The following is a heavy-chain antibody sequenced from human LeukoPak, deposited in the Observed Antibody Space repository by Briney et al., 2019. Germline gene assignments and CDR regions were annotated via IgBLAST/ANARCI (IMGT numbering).Heavy chain of an antibody. D-gene: IGHD2-15*01. Sequence: GGSLRLSWAASGFAFSSYAMSWVRQAPGEGLEWVSTTSGSGGSTDYSDSVTGRFTISRDNAKNSMFLQMNSLRAEDTAVYYCARGYCSGGSCHFDSWGQGTLVTVSS. J-gene: IGHJ4*02. CDR1: GFAFSSYA. CDR2: TSGSGGST. CDR3: ARGYCSGGSCHFDS. V-gene: IGHV3-23*01.